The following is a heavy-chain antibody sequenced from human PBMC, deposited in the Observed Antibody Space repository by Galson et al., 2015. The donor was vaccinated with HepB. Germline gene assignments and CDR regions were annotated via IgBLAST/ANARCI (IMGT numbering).Heavy chain of an antibody. V-gene: IGHV3-30*03. CDR3: ATEATVAVAGTDAFDI. Sequence: SLRLSCAASGFTFSSYGIHWVRQAPGKGLEWVAVISYDGSNKYYADSVKGRFTISRDNSKNTLYLQMNSLRSEDTAVYYCATEATVAVAGTDAFDIWGQGTMVTASS. D-gene: IGHD6-19*01. CDR2: ISYDGSNK. J-gene: IGHJ3*02. CDR1: GFTFSSYG.